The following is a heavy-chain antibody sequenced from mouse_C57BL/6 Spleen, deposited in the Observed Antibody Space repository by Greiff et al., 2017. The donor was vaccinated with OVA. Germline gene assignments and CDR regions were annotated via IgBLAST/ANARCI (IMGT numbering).Heavy chain of an antibody. D-gene: IGHD1-1*01. CDR1: GYTFTSYW. V-gene: IGHV1-52*01. Sequence: QVQLQQPGAELVRPGSSVKLSCKASGYTFTSYWMHWVKQRPIQGLEWIGNIDPSDSETHYNQKFKDKATLTVDKSSSTAYMQLSSLTSEDSAVYYCARHGYGSSGGFAYWGQGTLVTVSA. J-gene: IGHJ3*01. CDR3: ARHGYGSSGGFAY. CDR2: IDPSDSET.